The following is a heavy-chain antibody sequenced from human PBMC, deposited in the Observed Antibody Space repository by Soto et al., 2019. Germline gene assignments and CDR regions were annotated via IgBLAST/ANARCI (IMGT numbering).Heavy chain of an antibody. J-gene: IGHJ6*03. CDR2: IYYSGST. V-gene: IGHV4-39*01. CDR1: GGSISSSSYY. Sequence: SETLSLTCTVSGGSISSSSYYWGWIRQPPGKGLEWIGSIYYSGSTYYNPSLKSRVTISVDTSKNQFSLKLSSVTAADTAVYYCARLYCSSTSCYPYYYYYYYMDVWGKGTTVTVSS. CDR3: ARLYCSSTSCYPYYYYYYYMDV. D-gene: IGHD2-2*01.